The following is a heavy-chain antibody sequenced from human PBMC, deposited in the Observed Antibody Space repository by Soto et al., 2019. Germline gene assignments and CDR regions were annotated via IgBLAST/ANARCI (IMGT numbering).Heavy chain of an antibody. D-gene: IGHD6-13*01. CDR3: ARTAAAGKYYYGVDV. Sequence: GESLKISCKGSGYSFTTYWIGWVRQMPGKGLEWMGIIYPGDSDTRYSPSFQGQVTISADKSISTAYLQWSSLKASDTAMYYCARTAAAGKYYYGVDVWGQGTAVTVSS. V-gene: IGHV5-51*01. J-gene: IGHJ6*02. CDR2: IYPGDSDT. CDR1: GYSFTTYW.